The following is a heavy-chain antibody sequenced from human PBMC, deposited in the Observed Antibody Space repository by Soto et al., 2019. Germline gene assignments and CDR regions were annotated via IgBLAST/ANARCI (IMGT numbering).Heavy chain of an antibody. CDR1: GGFISGYY. J-gene: IGHJ6*03. V-gene: IGHV4-59*08. Sequence: SETLPLPWTVSGGFISGYYWSWIRQPPGKGLEWIGYIYYSGSTNYNPSLKSRVTISVDTSKNQFSLKLSSVTAADTAVYFCVRHPSRRTLSGLGTYYMDVWGKGTTVTVSS. D-gene: IGHD3-16*01. CDR3: VRHPSRRTLSGLGTYYMDV. CDR2: IYYSGST.